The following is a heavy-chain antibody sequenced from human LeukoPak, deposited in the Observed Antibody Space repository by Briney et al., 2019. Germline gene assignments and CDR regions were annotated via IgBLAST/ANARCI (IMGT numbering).Heavy chain of an antibody. CDR2: INPNSGGT. J-gene: IGHJ4*02. CDR1: GYTFTGYY. D-gene: IGHD6-13*01. Sequence: ASVKVSCKASGYTFTGYYMHWVRQAPGQGLEWMGWINPNSGGTNYAQKFQGRVTMTRDTSISTAYMELSRLRSDGTAVYYCAKVSSSWPTYYFDYWGQGTLVTVSS. CDR3: AKVSSSWPTYYFDY. V-gene: IGHV1-2*02.